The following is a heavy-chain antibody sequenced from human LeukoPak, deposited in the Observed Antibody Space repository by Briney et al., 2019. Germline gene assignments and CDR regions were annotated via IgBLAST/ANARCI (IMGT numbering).Heavy chain of an antibody. CDR2: IYYSGSS. Sequence: SETLSLNCTVSGGSISSYYWSWIRQPPGKGLEWIGYIYYSGSSNYNPSLKSRVTISVDTSKNQFSLKLSSVTAADTAVYYCARMNLEEGDYFDYWGQGTLVTVSS. D-gene: IGHD5-24*01. J-gene: IGHJ4*02. CDR1: GGSISSYY. V-gene: IGHV4-59*01. CDR3: ARMNLEEGDYFDY.